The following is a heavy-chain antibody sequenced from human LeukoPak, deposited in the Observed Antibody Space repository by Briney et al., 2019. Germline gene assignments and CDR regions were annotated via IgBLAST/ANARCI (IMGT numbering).Heavy chain of an antibody. D-gene: IGHD6-19*01. V-gene: IGHV1-24*01. Sequence: ASVKVSRKVSGYTLTELSMRWVRQAPGKGLEWMGGFDPEDGETIYAQKFQGRVTMTEDTSTDTAYTELSSLRSEDTAVYYCATDLVSGSGWLFDYWGQGTLVTVSS. CDR1: GYTLTELS. CDR3: ATDLVSGSGWLFDY. CDR2: FDPEDGET. J-gene: IGHJ4*02.